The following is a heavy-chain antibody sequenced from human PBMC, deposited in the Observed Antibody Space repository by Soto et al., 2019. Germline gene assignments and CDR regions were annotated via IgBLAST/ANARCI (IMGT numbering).Heavy chain of an antibody. J-gene: IGHJ6*01. Sequence: GASLKISWQGSSYRFTTLWISWVRQLAGKCPEWMGKIDPSESYTTYSPSFQVQVTISADKSISTAYLQWSGLEASNTAMYYCARPSRRSGYNDYYYGMDLWGRGTRVTVSS. CDR2: IDPSESYT. D-gene: IGHD3-16*01. CDR3: ARPSRRSGYNDYYYGMDL. V-gene: IGHV5-10-1*04. CDR1: SYRFTTLW.